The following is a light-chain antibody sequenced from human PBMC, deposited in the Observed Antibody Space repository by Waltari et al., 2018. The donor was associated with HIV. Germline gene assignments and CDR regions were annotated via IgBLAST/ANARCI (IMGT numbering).Light chain of an antibody. CDR2: DYT. CDR3: QVWDTGSDHVI. Sequence: SYVLTQPPSVSVAPGQTARITCGGNNIGSKNVFWYQQKPGQAPVVVVYDYTDRPSGIPERFVGSTSGNTATLTISRVEAGDEADYHCQVWDTGSDHVIFGGGTKLTVL. CDR1: NIGSKN. J-gene: IGLJ2*01. V-gene: IGLV3-21*02.